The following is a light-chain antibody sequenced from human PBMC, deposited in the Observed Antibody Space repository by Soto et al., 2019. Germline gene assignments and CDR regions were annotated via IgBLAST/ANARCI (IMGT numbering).Light chain of an antibody. CDR2: GAS. V-gene: IGKV3-15*01. Sequence: DIVMTQSPAALSVSPGERATLSCRASQSVGSSVAWYQQKPGQAPRFLMYGASTRAAGVPARFSGSGSGTELSLTISSLQSEDFAVYYCQHYSTWPPGTFGQGTKLDIK. CDR1: QSVGSS. CDR3: QHYSTWPPGT. J-gene: IGKJ2*02.